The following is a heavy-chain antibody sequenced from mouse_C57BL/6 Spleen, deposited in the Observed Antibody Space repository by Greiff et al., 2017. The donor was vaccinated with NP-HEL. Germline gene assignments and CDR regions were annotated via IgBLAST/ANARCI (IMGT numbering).Heavy chain of an antibody. CDR2: LDPSDSYT. D-gene: IGHD4-1*01. J-gene: IGHJ2*01. CDR3: ARWRTGTFDY. CDR1: GYTFTSYW. Sequence: VQLQQPGAELVMPGASVKLSCKASGYTFTSYWMHWVTQRPGQGLEWIGELDPSDSYTNYTQKFTGKSTLTVDKSASTAYRQLSSLTSEDSAIYYCARWRTGTFDYWGQGTTLTVSS. V-gene: IGHV1-69*01.